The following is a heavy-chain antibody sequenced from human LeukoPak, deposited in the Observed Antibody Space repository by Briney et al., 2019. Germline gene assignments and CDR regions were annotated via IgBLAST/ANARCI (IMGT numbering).Heavy chain of an antibody. CDR3: AKEPTYRWAHYFDY. V-gene: IGHV3-30*18. CDR1: GFTFSSYG. Sequence: GGSLRLSCAASGFTFSSYGMHWVRQAPGKGLEWVAVISYDGSNKYYADSVKGRFTISRDNSKNTLYLQMNSLRAEDTAVYYCAKEPTYRWAHYFDYWGQGTLVTVSS. J-gene: IGHJ4*02. D-gene: IGHD2-8*02. CDR2: ISYDGSNK.